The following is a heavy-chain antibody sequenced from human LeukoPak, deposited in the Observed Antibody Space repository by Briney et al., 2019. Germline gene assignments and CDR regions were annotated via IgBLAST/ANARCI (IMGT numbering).Heavy chain of an antibody. D-gene: IGHD1-7*01. V-gene: IGHV3-23*05. Sequence: PGGSLRLSCVGSGFPFSTYAMSWVRQAPGKGLEWVSAIGRNSYYADSVKGRFTVSRDDSKNTFYLQMNSLRVEDTAVYYCAIKIPGTNPLDYWGQGTLVTVSS. CDR2: IGRNS. J-gene: IGHJ4*02. CDR3: AIKIPGTNPLDY. CDR1: GFPFSTYA.